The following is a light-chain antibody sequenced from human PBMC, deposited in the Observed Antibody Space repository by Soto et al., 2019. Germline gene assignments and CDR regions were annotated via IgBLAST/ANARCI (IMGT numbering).Light chain of an antibody. CDR3: QQDHGWPLT. CDR1: QSVTNK. J-gene: IGKJ4*01. V-gene: IGKV3-15*01. CDR2: GAS. Sequence: EVAMTQSPATLSVSPGESATLSCWASQSVTNKLAWYHQTPGQAPRLLIYGASTRATTTPARVGGSGSGTEFTLTSSSLQSDDLGVYYWQQDHGWPLTFGGGTKVEI.